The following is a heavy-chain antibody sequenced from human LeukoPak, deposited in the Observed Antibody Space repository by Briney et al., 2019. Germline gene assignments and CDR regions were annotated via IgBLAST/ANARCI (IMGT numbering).Heavy chain of an antibody. D-gene: IGHD6-13*01. CDR2: INWNGGST. Sequence: GGSLRLSCAASGFTFSSYWMSWVRQAPGKGLEWVSGINWNGGSTGYADSVKGRFTISRDNAKNSLYLQMNSPRAEDTALYYCARLEPFSGYSSSWYGGYDYWGQGTLVTVSS. CDR1: GFTFSSYW. CDR3: ARLEPFSGYSSSWYGGYDY. J-gene: IGHJ4*02. V-gene: IGHV3-20*04.